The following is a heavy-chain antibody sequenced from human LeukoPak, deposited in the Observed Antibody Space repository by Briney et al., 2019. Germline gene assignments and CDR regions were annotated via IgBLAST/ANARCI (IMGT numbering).Heavy chain of an antibody. J-gene: IGHJ4*02. V-gene: IGHV4-61*01. CDR1: GASVSSGSYY. CDR3: ARDDHSNYRFDF. D-gene: IGHD4-11*01. CDR2: IYSTGGT. Sequence: SETLSLTCTVSGASVSSGSYYWSWIRQPPGKGLEWIGYIYSTGGTYYNPSLKSRVTISVDTSKNQFSLRVSSVTAADTAVYYCARDDHSNYRFDFWGQGTLVTVSS.